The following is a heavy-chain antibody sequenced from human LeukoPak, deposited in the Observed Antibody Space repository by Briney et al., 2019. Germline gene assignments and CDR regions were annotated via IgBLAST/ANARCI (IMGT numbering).Heavy chain of an antibody. V-gene: IGHV4-59*08. CDR2: IYYSGRT. Sequence: SETLSLTCTVSGGSISSYYWSWIRQPPGKGLEWIGYIYYSGRTNYNPSLKSRVTISVDTSKNQFSLKLSSVTAADTAVYYCARGGRTVTPYNWFDPWGQGTLVTVSS. CDR1: GGSISSYY. D-gene: IGHD4-11*01. J-gene: IGHJ5*02. CDR3: ARGGRTVTPYNWFDP.